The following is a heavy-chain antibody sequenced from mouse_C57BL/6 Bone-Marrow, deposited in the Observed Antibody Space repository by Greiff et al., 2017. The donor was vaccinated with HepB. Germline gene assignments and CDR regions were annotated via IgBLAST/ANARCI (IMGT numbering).Heavy chain of an antibody. J-gene: IGHJ2*01. CDR2: IYPGSGST. V-gene: IGHV1-55*01. D-gene: IGHD1-2*01. Sequence: VQLKESGAELVKPGASVKMSCKASGYTFTSYWITWVKQRPGQGLEWIGDIYPGSGSTNYNEKFKSTATLTVDTSSSTAYMQLSSLTSEDAAVYYCARSPPAGPFYFDYWGQGTTLTVSS. CDR3: ARSPPAGPFYFDY. CDR1: GYTFTSYW.